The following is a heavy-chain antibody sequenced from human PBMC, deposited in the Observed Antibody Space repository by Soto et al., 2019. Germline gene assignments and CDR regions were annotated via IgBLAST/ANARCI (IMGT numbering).Heavy chain of an antibody. Sequence: EVQLVESGGGLVQPGGSLRLSCAASGFIFDTYWMNWVRQTPGKGLEWVANIKEDGSEKYYVDSVKGRFTISRDNAKKSLYLQMNSVRAEDTALYYCVRGELGAKGHWGQGTLVTVSS. J-gene: IGHJ4*02. CDR2: IKEDGSEK. CDR1: GFIFDTYW. V-gene: IGHV3-7*05. CDR3: VRGELGAKGH. D-gene: IGHD1-26*01.